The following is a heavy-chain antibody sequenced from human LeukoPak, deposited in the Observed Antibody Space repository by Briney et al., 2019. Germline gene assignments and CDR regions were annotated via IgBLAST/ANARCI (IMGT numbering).Heavy chain of an antibody. CDR3: VGDYYDSSGYLGRGYYYYMDV. CDR2: IIPIFGTA. CDR1: GYTFTGYY. D-gene: IGHD3-22*01. Sequence: ASVKVSCKASGYTFTGYYMHWVRQAPGQGLEWMGGIIPIFGTANYAQKFQGRVTITTDESTSTAYMELSSLRSEDTAVYYCVGDYYDSSGYLGRGYYYYMDVWGKGTTVTVSS. V-gene: IGHV1-69*05. J-gene: IGHJ6*03.